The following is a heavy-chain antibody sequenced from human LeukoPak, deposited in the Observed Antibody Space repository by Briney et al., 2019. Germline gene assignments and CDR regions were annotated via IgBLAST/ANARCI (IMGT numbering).Heavy chain of an antibody. J-gene: IGHJ4*02. D-gene: IGHD5-18*01. V-gene: IGHV3-7*01. CDR2: IKQDGSEK. Sequence: GGSLRLSCAASGFTFSSYGMHWVRQAPGKGLEWVANIKQDGSEKYYVDSVKGRFTISRDNAKNSLYLQMNSLRAEDTAVYYCARYRGYSPPDYWGQGTLVTVSS. CDR3: ARYRGYSPPDY. CDR1: GFTFSSYG.